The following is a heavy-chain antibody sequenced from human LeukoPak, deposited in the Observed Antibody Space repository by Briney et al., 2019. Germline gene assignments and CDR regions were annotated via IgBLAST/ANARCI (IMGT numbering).Heavy chain of an antibody. CDR3: ARGVVMVPATYFDY. CDR2: IYTSGST. CDR1: GGXMSSYY. V-gene: IGHV4-4*07. Sequence: SETLSLTCTVSGGXMSSYYCSWIRQPAGKGLEWIGRIYTSGSTNYNPSLRSRVTMSLDTSKNQFSLKMSSVTAADTALYYCARGVVMVPATYFDYWGQGTLVTVSS. D-gene: IGHD2-15*01. J-gene: IGHJ4*02.